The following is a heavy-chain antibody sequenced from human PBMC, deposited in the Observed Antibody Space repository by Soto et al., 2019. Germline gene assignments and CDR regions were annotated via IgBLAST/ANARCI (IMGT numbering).Heavy chain of an antibody. D-gene: IGHD2-15*01. J-gene: IGHJ4*02. CDR1: GFTVISNY. V-gene: IGHV3-66*01. CDR3: ARDMRGYCSGGSCSKYYFDY. Sequence: GGSLRLSCAASGFTVISNYMSWVRQAPGKGLEWVSVIYSGGSTYYADSVKGRFTISRDNSKNTLYLQMNSLRAEDTAVYYCARDMRGYCSGGSCSKYYFDYWGQGTQVTVSS. CDR2: IYSGGST.